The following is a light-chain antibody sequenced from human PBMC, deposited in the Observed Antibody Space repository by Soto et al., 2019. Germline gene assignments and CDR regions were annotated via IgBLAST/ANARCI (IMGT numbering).Light chain of an antibody. CDR1: QSISNH. V-gene: IGKV1-39*01. CDR3: QQSSSFPYT. J-gene: IGKJ2*01. Sequence: DIQMTQSPFSLSASVGDRVTITCRASQSISNHLNWYKQMPGKAPEFLISTAFSLQGGVPSRFSGSGSGTDFSLTISSLQPEDFATYWCQQSSSFPYTFGQGTKLEIK. CDR2: TAF.